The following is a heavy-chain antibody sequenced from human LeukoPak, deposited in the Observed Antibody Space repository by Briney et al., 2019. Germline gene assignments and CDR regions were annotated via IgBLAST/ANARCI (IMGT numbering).Heavy chain of an antibody. J-gene: IGHJ5*02. V-gene: IGHV3-7*03. Sequence: PGGSLRLSCAASGFTFSSYWMSWVRQAPGKGLEWVANIKQDGSEKYYVDSVKGRFTISRDNAKNSLYLQMNSLRAEDTAVYYCARAPHTWWGDDNWFDPWGQGTLVTVSS. D-gene: IGHD2-15*01. CDR3: ARAPHTWWGDDNWFDP. CDR2: IKQDGSEK. CDR1: GFTFSSYW.